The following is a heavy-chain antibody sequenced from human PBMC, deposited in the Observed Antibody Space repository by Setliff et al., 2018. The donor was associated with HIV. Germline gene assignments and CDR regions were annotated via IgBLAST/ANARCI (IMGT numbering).Heavy chain of an antibody. J-gene: IGHJ5*02. CDR3: GRVTYSSGQRGIDL. CDR1: GFTFSSYW. CDR2: ISGDGANT. D-gene: IGHD3-22*01. Sequence: GGSLRLSCTASGFTFSSYWMHWVRQPPGKGLVWVSRISGDGANTDAADSVKGRFTFSRDNGKNKMYLEMKSLRADDTAVYYCGRVTYSSGQRGIDLWGQGTLVTVSS. V-gene: IGHV3-74*01.